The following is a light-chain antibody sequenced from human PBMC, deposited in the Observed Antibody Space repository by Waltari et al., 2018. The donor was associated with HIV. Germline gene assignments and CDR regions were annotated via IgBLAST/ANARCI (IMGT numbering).Light chain of an antibody. Sequence: QSVLTQPPSASGTPGQRVTISCSGSSSNIGRNAVNWYQQFPGTAPRLLIFSNNQRPSGVPDRFSGSKSGTSASLAISELQSVDEADYYCAAWDDSLSGHVVFGGGTKLTVL. CDR1: SSNIGRNA. J-gene: IGLJ2*01. V-gene: IGLV1-44*01. CDR3: AAWDDSLSGHVV. CDR2: SNN.